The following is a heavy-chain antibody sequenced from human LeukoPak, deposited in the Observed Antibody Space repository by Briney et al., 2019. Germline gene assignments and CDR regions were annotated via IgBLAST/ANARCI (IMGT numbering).Heavy chain of an antibody. V-gene: IGHV4-34*01. J-gene: IGHJ3*02. CDR2: INHSGST. D-gene: IGHD2-2*01. CDR3: ARPAGYCSSTSCFHDAFDI. Sequence: SETLSLTCAVYGGSFSGYYWSWIRRPPGKGLEWIGEINHSGSTNYNPSLKSRVTISVDTSKNQFSLKLSSVTAADTAVYYCARPAGYCSSTSCFHDAFDIWGQGTMVTVSS. CDR1: GGSFSGYY.